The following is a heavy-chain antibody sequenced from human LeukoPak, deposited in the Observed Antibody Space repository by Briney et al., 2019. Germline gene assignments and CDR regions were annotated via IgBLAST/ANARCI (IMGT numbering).Heavy chain of an antibody. V-gene: IGHV3-30*18. CDR3: AKVKPSGWYAGPIDY. Sequence: AGGSLRLSCAASGFTVSSDYMSWVRQAPGKGLEWVAVISYDGSNKYYADSVKGRFTISRDNSKNTLYLQMNSLRAEDTAVYYCAKVKPSGWYAGPIDYWGQGTLVTASS. D-gene: IGHD6-19*01. CDR1: GFTVSSDY. J-gene: IGHJ4*02. CDR2: ISYDGSNK.